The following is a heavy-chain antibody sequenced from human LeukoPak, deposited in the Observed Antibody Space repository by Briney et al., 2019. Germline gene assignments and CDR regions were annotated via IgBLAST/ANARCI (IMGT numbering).Heavy chain of an antibody. CDR2: IIPILGIA. J-gene: IGHJ6*02. V-gene: IGHV1-69*02. CDR1: GGTFSSYT. D-gene: IGHD4-23*01. Sequence: ASVKVSCKASGGTFSSYTISWVRQAPGQGLEWMGRIIPILGIANYAQKFQGRVTITADKSTSTAYMELSSLRSEDTAVYYCARDSGGYGGNSRPATYYYYGMDVWGQGTTVTVSS. CDR3: ARDSGGYGGNSRPATYYYYGMDV.